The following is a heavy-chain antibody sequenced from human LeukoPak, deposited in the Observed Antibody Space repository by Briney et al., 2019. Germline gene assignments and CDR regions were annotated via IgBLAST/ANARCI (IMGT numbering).Heavy chain of an antibody. V-gene: IGHV3-7*01. D-gene: IGHD3-3*01. CDR2: IKQDGSEK. CDR3: ARDKGVVTTNFDY. CDR1: GFTFSSHW. Sequence: PGGSLRLSCAASGFTFSSHWMSWVRQAPGKGLEWVTNIKQDGSEKYYVDSVKGRFTISRDNAKNSLYLQMNSLRAEDTAVYYCARDKGVVTTNFDYWGQGTLVTVSS. J-gene: IGHJ4*02.